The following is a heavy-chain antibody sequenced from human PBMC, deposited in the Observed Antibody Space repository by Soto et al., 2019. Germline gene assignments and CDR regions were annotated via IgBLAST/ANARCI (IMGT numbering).Heavy chain of an antibody. J-gene: IGHJ4*02. D-gene: IGHD3-3*01. CDR1: GFSFSSYT. V-gene: IGHV3-23*01. CDR2: ITGRGSTT. CDR3: AKDRLMPASRGLWSGDYRMGEVDY. Sequence: GGSLRLSCAAAGFSFSSYTMNWVRQTPGKGLEWVSSITGRGSTTYYADSVKGRFTVSRDNSKNTLYLQMNSLRAEDAAVYYCAKDRLMPASRGLWSGDYRMGEVDYWGQGTLVTVSS.